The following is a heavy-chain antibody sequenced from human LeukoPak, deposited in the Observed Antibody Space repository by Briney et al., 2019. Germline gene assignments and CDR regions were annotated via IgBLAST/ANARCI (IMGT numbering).Heavy chain of an antibody. V-gene: IGHV1-69*05. CDR3: ARGLYDSSVDYFDY. CDR1: GGTFSSYA. J-gene: IGHJ4*02. CDR2: IIPIFGTA. D-gene: IGHD3-22*01. Sequence: GASVKVSCKASGGTFSSYAISWVRQAPGQGLEWMGGIIPIFGTANYAQKFQGRVTMTTDTSTSTAYMELRSLRSDDTAVYYCARGLYDSSVDYFDYWGQGTLVTVSS.